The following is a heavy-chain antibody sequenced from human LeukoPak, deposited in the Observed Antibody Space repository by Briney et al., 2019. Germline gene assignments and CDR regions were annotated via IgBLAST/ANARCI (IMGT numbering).Heavy chain of an antibody. CDR1: GASINNYY. D-gene: IGHD2-8*01. CDR2: VYHTGAS. CDR3: TRVVNGGHFDY. V-gene: IGHV4-59*01. Sequence: SETLSLTCSVSGASINNYYWTWIRQPPGKGLEGIGYVYHTGASGYHPSHKSRVAMSLDTSKNQGSLNLRSVTAADTAVYFCTRVVNGGHFDYWGQGTLVTVSS. J-gene: IGHJ4*02.